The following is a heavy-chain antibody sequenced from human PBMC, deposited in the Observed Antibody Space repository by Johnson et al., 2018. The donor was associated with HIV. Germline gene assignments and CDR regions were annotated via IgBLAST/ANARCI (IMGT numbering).Heavy chain of an antibody. CDR1: GFTFDDYA. J-gene: IGHJ3*02. Sequence: VQLVESGGGVVQPGGSLRLSCAASGFTFDDYAMYWVRQAPGKGLEWVSGISWNSGSIGYADSVKGRFTISRDNAKNTLYLQMNSLRAEDTAVYYCAKDKGVWGFDALDIWGQGTMVTVSS. CDR2: ISWNSGSI. V-gene: IGHV3-9*01. D-gene: IGHD3-16*01. CDR3: AKDKGVWGFDALDI.